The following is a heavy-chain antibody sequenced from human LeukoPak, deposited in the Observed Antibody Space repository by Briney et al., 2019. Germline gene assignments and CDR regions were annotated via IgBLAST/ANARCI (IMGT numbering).Heavy chain of an antibody. V-gene: IGHV3-30*01. Sequence: GGSLRLSCAASGLTFSSYAMHWVRQAPGKGLEWVAVISYDGSNKYYADSVKGRFTISRDNSKNTLYLQMNSLRAEDTAVYYCARDEYYYDKAFDYWGQGTLVTVSS. CDR3: ARDEYYYDKAFDY. CDR2: ISYDGSNK. D-gene: IGHD3-22*01. J-gene: IGHJ4*02. CDR1: GLTFSSYA.